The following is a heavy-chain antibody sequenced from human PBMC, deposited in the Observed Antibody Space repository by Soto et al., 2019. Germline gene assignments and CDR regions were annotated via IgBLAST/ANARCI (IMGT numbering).Heavy chain of an antibody. CDR1: GYNFTKYD. Sequence: QVQLVQSGAEVKKPGASVRVSCKASGYNFTKYDINWVRQATGQGLEWMGWMNPNSGDTGSTQKFKGRVTMTRDTSISTAYMELSSLRSDDTAVYYCARATRYCSPGSCSNLDNWGQGTLVTVSS. CDR3: ARATRYCSPGSCSNLDN. CDR2: MNPNSGDT. D-gene: IGHD2-15*01. J-gene: IGHJ4*02. V-gene: IGHV1-8*01.